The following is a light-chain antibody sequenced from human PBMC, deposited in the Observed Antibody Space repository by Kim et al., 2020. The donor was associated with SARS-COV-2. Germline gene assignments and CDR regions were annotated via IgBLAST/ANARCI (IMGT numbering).Light chain of an antibody. V-gene: IGLV6-57*03. Sequence: GKTVTISCTRSSGGIATNYVQWYQQRPGSAPSIVIYEDNQRPSGVPDRFSGSIDSSSNSASLTISGLKTEDEADYYCHSYDSSSWVFGGGTQLTVL. J-gene: IGLJ3*02. CDR1: SGGIATNY. CDR2: EDN. CDR3: HSYDSSSWV.